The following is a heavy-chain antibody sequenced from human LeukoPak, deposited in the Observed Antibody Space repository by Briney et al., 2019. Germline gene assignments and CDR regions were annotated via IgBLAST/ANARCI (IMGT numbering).Heavy chain of an antibody. CDR1: GFTFSRFW. CDR3: ATNGDSHAN. J-gene: IGHJ4*02. V-gene: IGHV3-7*01. D-gene: IGHD2-21*01. Sequence: GGSLRLSCAASGFTFSRFWMRWVRQVPGKGLEWVTNIKDDGSENQHVDSVRGRFTISRDNAKNTLNRLRAEDTVGYYGATNGDSHANWGQGTLVTVSS. CDR2: IKDDGSEN.